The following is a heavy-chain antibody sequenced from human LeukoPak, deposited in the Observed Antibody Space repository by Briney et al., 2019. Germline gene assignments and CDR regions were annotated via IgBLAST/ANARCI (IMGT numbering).Heavy chain of an antibody. Sequence: PSETLSLTCAVYGGSFSGYYWSWIRQPPGKGLEWIGEINHSGSTNYNPSLKSRVTISVDTSKNQFSLKLSSVTAADTAVYYCARASGSYANPHFDYWGQGTLVTVSS. D-gene: IGHD1-26*01. CDR3: ARASGSYANPHFDY. CDR2: INHSGST. V-gene: IGHV4-34*01. CDR1: GGSFSGYY. J-gene: IGHJ4*02.